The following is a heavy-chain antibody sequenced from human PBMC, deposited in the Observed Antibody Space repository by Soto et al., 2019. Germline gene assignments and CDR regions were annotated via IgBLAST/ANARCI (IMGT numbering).Heavy chain of an antibody. CDR1: GFTFSSYA. CDR3: ARSLQYQLRLTGYGMDI. J-gene: IGHJ6*02. Sequence: PGGSLRLSCAASGFTFSSYAMSWVRQAPGKGLEWVSAISGSGGSAYYADSVKGRFTISRDNSKNTLYLQVNSLRTEDTAVYYCARSLQYQLRLTGYGMDISSLETTVTVSS. CDR2: ISGSGGSA. D-gene: IGHD2-2*01. V-gene: IGHV3-23*01.